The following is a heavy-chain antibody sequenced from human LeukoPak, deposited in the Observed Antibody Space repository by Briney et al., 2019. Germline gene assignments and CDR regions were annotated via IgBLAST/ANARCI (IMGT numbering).Heavy chain of an antibody. J-gene: IGHJ4*02. V-gene: IGHV3-66*01. CDR3: VEASRWLAFDH. CDR2: IYNADET. Sequence: GGSLRLSCAVSGITVGGIHMAWGRQAPGKGLEWVSVIYNADETYYAGSVRGRLSVSRDRSKNTLSLQMSTLRVDDTAVYYCVEASRWLAFDHWGQGTRLTVSS. CDR1: GITVGGIH. D-gene: IGHD6-19*01.